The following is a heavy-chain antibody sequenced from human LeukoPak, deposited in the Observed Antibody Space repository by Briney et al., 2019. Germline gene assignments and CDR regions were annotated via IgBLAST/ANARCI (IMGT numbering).Heavy chain of an antibody. CDR1: GGSISSSSYY. CDR2: IYYSGST. CDR3: ARPTYYYGSGSYPDAFDI. J-gene: IGHJ3*02. V-gene: IGHV4-39*01. D-gene: IGHD3-10*01. Sequence: PSETLSLTCTVSGGSISSSSYYWGWLRQPPGKGLEWIGSIYYSGSTYYHPSLKSRVTISVDTSKNQFSLKLSSVTAADTAVYYCARPTYYYGSGSYPDAFDIWGQGTMVTVSS.